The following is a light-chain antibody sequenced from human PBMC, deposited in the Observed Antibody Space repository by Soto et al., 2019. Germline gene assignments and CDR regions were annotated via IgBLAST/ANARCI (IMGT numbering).Light chain of an antibody. Sequence: QSVLTQPPSASGSPGQSVTISCTGTSSDIGDYNYVSWYQQHPGRAPKVMIYEVSKRPSGVPDRFSGSKSGNTASLTVSGLQAEDEADYYCYSYAGSNNNGFGTGTKVTVL. CDR2: EVS. J-gene: IGLJ1*01. CDR1: SSDIGDYNY. CDR3: YSYAGSNNNG. V-gene: IGLV2-8*01.